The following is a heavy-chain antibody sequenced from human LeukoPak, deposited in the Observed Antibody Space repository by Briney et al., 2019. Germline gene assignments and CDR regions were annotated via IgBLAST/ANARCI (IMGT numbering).Heavy chain of an antibody. CDR2: ISAYNGNT. Sequence: VASVKVSCKASGYTFTSYGISWVRQAPGQGLEWMGWISAYNGNTNYAQKLQGRVTMTTDTSTSTAYMELRSLRSDDTAVYYCARRIYNSSSWYGLYYYYMDVWGKGTTVTVSS. J-gene: IGHJ6*03. V-gene: IGHV1-18*01. CDR3: ARRIYNSSSWYGLYYYYMDV. D-gene: IGHD6-13*01. CDR1: GYTFTSYG.